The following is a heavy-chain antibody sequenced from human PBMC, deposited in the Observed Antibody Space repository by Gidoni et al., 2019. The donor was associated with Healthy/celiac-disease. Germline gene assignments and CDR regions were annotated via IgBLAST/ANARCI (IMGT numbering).Heavy chain of an antibody. D-gene: IGHD3-16*01. CDR2: INHSGST. CDR1: GGSFSGYY. V-gene: IGHV4-34*01. CDR3: ARGVRVVWGRRFNP. Sequence: QVQLHQCGAGLLKPSETLSLTCAVYGGSFSGYYWSWIRQPPGKGMEWIGEINHSGSTNYNPSLKSRVTISVDTSKNQFSLKLSSVTAADTAVYYCARGVRVVWGRRFNPWGQGTLVTVSS. J-gene: IGHJ5*02.